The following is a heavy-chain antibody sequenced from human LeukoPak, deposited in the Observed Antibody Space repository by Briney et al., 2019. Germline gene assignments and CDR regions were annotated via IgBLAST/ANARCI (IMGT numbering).Heavy chain of an antibody. J-gene: IGHJ4*02. CDR3: ARWGYDYVWGSYRPSHFDY. D-gene: IGHD3-16*02. CDR2: INHSGST. CDR1: GGSFSGHY. V-gene: IGHV4-34*01. Sequence: PSETLSLTCAVYGGSFSGHYWSWIRQPPGKGLEWIGEINHSGSTNYNPSLKSRVTISVDTSKNQFSLKLSSVTAADTAVYYCARWGYDYVWGSYRPSHFDYWGQGTLVTVSS.